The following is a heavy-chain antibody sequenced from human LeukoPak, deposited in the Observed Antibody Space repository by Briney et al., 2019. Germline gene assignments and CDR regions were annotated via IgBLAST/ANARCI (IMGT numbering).Heavy chain of an antibody. D-gene: IGHD2-2*01. CDR1: GFTFSSHD. Sequence: GGSLRLSCAASGFTFSSHDMHWVRQAPGKGLEWVSYISSSGSTIYYADSVKGRFTISRDNAKNSLYLQMNSLRAEDTAVYYCARVPPGYQLPPAEHDAFDIWGQGTMVTVSS. CDR2: ISSSGSTI. J-gene: IGHJ3*02. CDR3: ARVPPGYQLPPAEHDAFDI. V-gene: IGHV3-48*04.